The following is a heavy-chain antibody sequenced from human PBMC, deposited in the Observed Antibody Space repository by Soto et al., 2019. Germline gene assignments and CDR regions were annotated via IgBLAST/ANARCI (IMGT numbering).Heavy chain of an antibody. CDR3: ARSDNYVPFEY. CDR2: IYYSAYY. J-gene: IGHJ4*02. Sequence: QVQLQESGPGLVKPSQTLSLTCTVSGGSISSGDYKWSWIRQPPGKGLEWIGYIYYSAYYYNNPSLKSRVTISVDTSKNLSSLQLTSVTAADTAVYYCARSDNYVPFEYWGQGTLVTVSS. D-gene: IGHD4-4*01. CDR1: GGSISSGDYK. V-gene: IGHV4-30-4*01.